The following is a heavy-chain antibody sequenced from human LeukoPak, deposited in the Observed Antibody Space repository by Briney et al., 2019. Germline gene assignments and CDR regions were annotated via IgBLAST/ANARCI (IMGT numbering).Heavy chain of an antibody. D-gene: IGHD1-1*01. V-gene: IGHV3-30*18. CDR1: RFTFSACG. Sequence: GGSLRLSCPPSRFTFSACGMHWVRQAPGKGLEWVAAISFDGSHKYYADSVKGRFTISRDNSMNTLYLQMNSLRAEDTAVYYCAKGTAVDRQYFENWGQGTLVTVSS. CDR3: AKGTAVDRQYFEN. CDR2: ISFDGSHK. J-gene: IGHJ4*02.